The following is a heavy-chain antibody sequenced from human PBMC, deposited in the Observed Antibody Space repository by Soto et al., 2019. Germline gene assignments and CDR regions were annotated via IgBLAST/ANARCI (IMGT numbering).Heavy chain of an antibody. V-gene: IGHV4-61*01. D-gene: IGHD3-16*01. CDR3: ARGRTGDPTFFDY. CDR2: IYYSGTT. Sequence: SETLSLTCTVSGGSVSSGSYYWSWIRQPPGKGLEWIGYIYYSGTTHYNPSLKSRVTISVDTSKKQFSLKLTSVTAADTAVYYCARGRTGDPTFFDYWGRGTLVTVSS. J-gene: IGHJ4*02. CDR1: GGSVSSGSYY.